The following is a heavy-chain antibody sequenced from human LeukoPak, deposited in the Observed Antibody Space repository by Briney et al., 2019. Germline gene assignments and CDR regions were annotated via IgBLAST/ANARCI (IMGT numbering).Heavy chain of an antibody. V-gene: IGHV4-34*01. CDR3: AREGDSSAIDY. CDR1: GGSFSGYY. CDR2: INHSGST. J-gene: IGHJ4*02. Sequence: PSETLSLTCAVYGGSFSGYYWSWIRQPPGKGLEWSGEINHSGSTNYNPSLKSRVTISVDTSKNQFSLKLSSVTAADTAVYYCAREGDSSAIDYWGQGTLVTVSS. D-gene: IGHD3-22*01.